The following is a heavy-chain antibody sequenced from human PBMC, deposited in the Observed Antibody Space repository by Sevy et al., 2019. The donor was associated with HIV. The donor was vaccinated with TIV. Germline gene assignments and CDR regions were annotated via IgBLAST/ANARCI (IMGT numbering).Heavy chain of an antibody. V-gene: IGHV3-33*08. CDR2: ISHDGRNHK. J-gene: IGHJ4*02. D-gene: IGHD3-10*01. Sequence: GGSLRLSCAASGFSFGEYGMHWVRQAPGKGLEWVAVISHDGRNHKYNADFVKGRFTISRDNSKNMVYLQMNSLRVEDTAIYYCARDRGEILRSAFKSWGQGPLVTVSS. CDR1: GFSFGEYG. CDR3: ARDRGEILRSAFKS.